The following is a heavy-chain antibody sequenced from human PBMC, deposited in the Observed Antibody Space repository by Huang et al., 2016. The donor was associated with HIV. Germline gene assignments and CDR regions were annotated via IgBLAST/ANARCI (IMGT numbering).Heavy chain of an antibody. Sequence: QITLKESGPTLVKPTQTLTLTCSFSGFSLNTRGVGVGWIRQPPGKALEWLVLIYWDDDKRYSPSLKSRLTITKDTSKKQVVLTMTNMDPVDTATYYCAHIGRLGDYYMDVWGNGTTVTVSS. CDR3: AHIGRLGDYYMDV. CDR1: GFSLNTRGVG. V-gene: IGHV2-5*02. D-gene: IGHD3-16*01. CDR2: IYWDDDK. J-gene: IGHJ6*03.